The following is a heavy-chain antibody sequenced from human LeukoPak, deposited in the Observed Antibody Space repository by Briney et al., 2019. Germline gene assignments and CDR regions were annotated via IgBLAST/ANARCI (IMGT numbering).Heavy chain of an antibody. V-gene: IGHV1-69*13. CDR3: ARAQGGLYYDFWSGLSPFDY. CDR1: GGTFSSYA. D-gene: IGHD3-3*01. Sequence: ASVKVSCKASGGTFSSYAISWVRQAPGQGLEWMGGIIPIFGTANYAQKFQGRVTITADESTSTAYMELSSLRSEDTAVYYCARAQGGLYYDFWSGLSPFDYWGQGTLVTVSS. J-gene: IGHJ4*02. CDR2: IIPIFGTA.